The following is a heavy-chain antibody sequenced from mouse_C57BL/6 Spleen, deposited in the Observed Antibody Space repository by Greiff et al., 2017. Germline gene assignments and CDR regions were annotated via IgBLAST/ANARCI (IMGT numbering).Heavy chain of an antibody. Sequence: VQRVESGAELVRPGASVTLSCKASGYTFTDYEMHWVKQTPVHGLEWIGAIDPETGGTAYNQKFKGKAILTADKSSSTAYMELRSLTSEDSAVYYCTRPSPTVVDWCFDVWGTGTTVTVSS. V-gene: IGHV1-15*01. CDR1: GYTFTDYE. CDR2: IDPETGGT. J-gene: IGHJ1*03. CDR3: TRPSPTVVDWCFDV. D-gene: IGHD1-1*01.